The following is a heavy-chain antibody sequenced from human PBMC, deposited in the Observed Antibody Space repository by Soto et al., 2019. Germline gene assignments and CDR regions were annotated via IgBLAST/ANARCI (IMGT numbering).Heavy chain of an antibody. CDR1: GFTFSSYA. V-gene: IGHV3-23*01. CDR2: ISGSDGST. Sequence: PGGSLRLSCAASGFTFSSYAMNWVRQAPGKGLEWVSVISGSDGSTYYADSVKGRFTISRDNAKNSLYLQMNSLRDEDTAVYYCARVIMDVWGQGTTVTVSS. J-gene: IGHJ6*02. CDR3: ARVIMDV.